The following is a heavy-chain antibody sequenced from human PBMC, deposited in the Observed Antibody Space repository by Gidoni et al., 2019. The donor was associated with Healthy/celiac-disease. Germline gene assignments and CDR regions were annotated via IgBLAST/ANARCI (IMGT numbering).Heavy chain of an antibody. CDR1: GFTFSNAW. J-gene: IGHJ4*02. CDR3: TTDPVGVDFWRPVAYFDY. V-gene: IGHV3-15*01. Sequence: EVQLVESGGGLVKPGGSLRLSCAASGFTFSNAWMSWVRQAPGKGLEWVGRIKSKTDGGTTDYAAPVKGRFTISRDDSKNTLYLQMNSLKTEDTAVYYCTTDPVGVDFWRPVAYFDYWGQGTLVTVSS. D-gene: IGHD3-3*01. CDR2: IKSKTDGGTT.